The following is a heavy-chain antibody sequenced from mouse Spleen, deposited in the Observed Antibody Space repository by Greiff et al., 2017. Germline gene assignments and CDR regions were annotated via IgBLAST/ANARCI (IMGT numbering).Heavy chain of an antibody. V-gene: IGHV1-15*01. CDR2: IDPETGGT. CDR3: TRGSYGIDD. CDR1: GYTFTDYE. D-gene: IGHD1-1*01. Sequence: VQLQQSGAELVRPGASVTLSCKASGYTFTDYEMHWVKQTPVHGLEWLGAIDPETGGTAYNQKFKGKAILTADKSSSTAYMELRSLTSEDSAVYYCTRGSYGIDDWGQGTTLTVSS. J-gene: IGHJ2*01.